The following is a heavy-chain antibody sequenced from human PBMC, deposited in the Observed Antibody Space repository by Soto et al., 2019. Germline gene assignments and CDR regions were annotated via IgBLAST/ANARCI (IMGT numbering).Heavy chain of an antibody. CDR2: ISRNSGSI. D-gene: IGHD6-13*01. V-gene: IGHV3-9*01. CDR3: AKEGSSSWTAYGGYYFDY. J-gene: IGHJ4*02. Sequence: EVQLVESGGGLGQSGRSLRLSCAASGFTFDDYAMHWVRQAPGKGLEWVSAISRNSGSIAYADSVKGRFTISRDNAKNSLYLQMDSLRPEDTALYYCAKEGSSSWTAYGGYYFDYWGQGTLVTVSS. CDR1: GFTFDDYA.